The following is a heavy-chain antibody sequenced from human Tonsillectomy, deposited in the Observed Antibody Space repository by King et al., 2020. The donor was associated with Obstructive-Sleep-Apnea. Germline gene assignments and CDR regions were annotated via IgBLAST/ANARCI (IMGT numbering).Heavy chain of an antibody. V-gene: IGHV1-3*01. D-gene: IGHD1-20*01. J-gene: IGHJ4*02. CDR1: GFTFTTYD. CDR3: SRGSSLNWPFDY. CDR2: INAGNGNT. Sequence: QLVQSGAEVKKPGASVKVSCKASGFTFTTYDMHWVRQAPGQRLEWMGCINAGNGNTKYSQKCQGRVNITRDTSASTAYMELSSLKTEATAVYYCSRGSSLNWPFDYWGQGTLVTVSS.